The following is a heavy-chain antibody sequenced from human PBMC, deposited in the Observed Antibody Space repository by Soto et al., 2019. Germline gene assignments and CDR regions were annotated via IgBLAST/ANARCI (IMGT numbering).Heavy chain of an antibody. CDR1: GGSFSCYD. D-gene: IGHD2-2*01. V-gene: IGHV4-34*01. J-gene: IGHJ6*02. CDR2: INHSGST. Sequence: SGSLSLTCAVYGGSFSCYDWRWIRQPPGKGLEWIGEINHSGSTNYNPSLKSRVTISVDTSKNQFSLKLSSVTAADTAVYYCARVAVVPAANTPLGYYYYGMDVWGQGTTVTVSS. CDR3: ARVAVVPAANTPLGYYYYGMDV.